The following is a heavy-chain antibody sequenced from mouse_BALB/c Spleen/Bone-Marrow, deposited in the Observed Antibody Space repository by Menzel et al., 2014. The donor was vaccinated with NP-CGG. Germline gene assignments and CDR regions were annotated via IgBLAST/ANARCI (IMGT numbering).Heavy chain of an antibody. D-gene: IGHD4-1*01. CDR1: GFNIKDTY. J-gene: IGHJ4*01. CDR2: IDPADGNT. Sequence: EVQLQQSGAELVKPGASVKLSCTASGFNIKDTYMHWVKQRPEQGLEWIGRIDPADGNTKYDPKFQGKATIAADTSSNTAYLQLSSLTSEDTAVYYCARWEYYAMDYWGQGTSVTVSS. V-gene: IGHV14-3*02. CDR3: ARWEYYAMDY.